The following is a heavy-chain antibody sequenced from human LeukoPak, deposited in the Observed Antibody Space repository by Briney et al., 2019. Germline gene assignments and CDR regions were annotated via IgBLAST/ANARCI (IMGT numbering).Heavy chain of an antibody. CDR2: IYPGDSDT. CDR1: GYSFTNYW. D-gene: IGHD6-13*01. J-gene: IGHJ6*02. V-gene: IGHV5-51*01. Sequence: GESLKISCKGSGYSFTNYWIGWVRQMPGKGLEWMGIIYPGDSDTRYSPSFQGQVTISADKSISTAYLQWSSLKASDTAMYFCTKSAAEAGYYYYGMDVWGRGATVTVSS. CDR3: TKSAAEAGYYYYGMDV.